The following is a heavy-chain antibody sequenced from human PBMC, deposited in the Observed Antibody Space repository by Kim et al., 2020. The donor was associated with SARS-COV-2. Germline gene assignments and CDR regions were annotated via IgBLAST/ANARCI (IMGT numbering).Heavy chain of an antibody. J-gene: IGHJ5*02. CDR2: INHSGST. CDR3: ARTRLNYSCSWYERETYWSDP. V-gene: IGHV4-34*01. D-gene: IGHD6-13*01. Sequence: SETLSLTCAVYGGSFSGYYWSWIRQPPGKGLEWIGEINHSGSTNYNPSLKSRVTISVDTSKNQFSLKLSSVTAADTAVYYCARTRLNYSCSWYERETYWSDPWGQGTLVTVSS. CDR1: GGSFSGYY.